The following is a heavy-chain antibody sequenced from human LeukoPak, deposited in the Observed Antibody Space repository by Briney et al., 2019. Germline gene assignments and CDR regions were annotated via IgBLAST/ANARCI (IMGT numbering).Heavy chain of an antibody. V-gene: IGHV3-23*01. Sequence: GGSLRLSCAASGFTFSSYAMSWVRQAPGEGLEWVSAISGSGGSTYYADSVKGRFTISRDNSKNTLYLQMNSLRAEDTAVYYCAKGKGDYGDYVVDYWGQGTLVTVSS. D-gene: IGHD4-17*01. J-gene: IGHJ4*02. CDR3: AKGKGDYGDYVVDY. CDR1: GFTFSSYA. CDR2: ISGSGGST.